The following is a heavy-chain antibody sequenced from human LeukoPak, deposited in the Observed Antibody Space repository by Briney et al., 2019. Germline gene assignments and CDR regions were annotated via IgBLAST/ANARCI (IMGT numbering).Heavy chain of an antibody. Sequence: GGSLRLSCAASGFTVSSNYMSWVRQAPGKGREWVSVIYSGGSTYYADSVKGRFTISRDNSKNTLYLQMNSLRAEDTAVYYCAREMRGLVRNNWFDPWGQGTLVTVSS. J-gene: IGHJ5*02. CDR2: IYSGGST. CDR3: AREMRGLVRNNWFDP. V-gene: IGHV3-53*01. D-gene: IGHD3/OR15-3a*01. CDR1: GFTVSSNY.